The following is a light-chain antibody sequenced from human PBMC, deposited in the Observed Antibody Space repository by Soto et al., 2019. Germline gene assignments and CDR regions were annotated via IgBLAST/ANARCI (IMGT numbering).Light chain of an antibody. CDR3: QQYNNWPGT. CDR1: QSVSSSY. Sequence: EIVLTQSPDTLSLAPGERATLSCRASQSVSSSYLAWYQQKPGQAPRLLIYGASTRATGIPARFSGSGSGTEFTLTISSLQSEDFAVYYCQQYNNWPGTFGQGTKVDIK. V-gene: IGKV3-15*01. CDR2: GAS. J-gene: IGKJ1*01.